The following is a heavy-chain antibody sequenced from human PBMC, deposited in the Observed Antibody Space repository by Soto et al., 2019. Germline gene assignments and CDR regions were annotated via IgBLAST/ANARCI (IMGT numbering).Heavy chain of an antibody. CDR3: AKGRGSSWNADY. V-gene: IGHV3-23*01. J-gene: IGHJ4*02. D-gene: IGHD6-13*01. CDR2: ISGSGNTS. Sequence: EVQLLESGGGLVQPGGSLRLSCVASGFTFRSYAMSWVRRAPGKGLEWVSAISGSGNTSYFADSVRGRFTISRDNSKDTLYLQLNTLRVDDTAEYFCAKGRGSSWNADYWGQGTLVTVAS. CDR1: GFTFRSYA.